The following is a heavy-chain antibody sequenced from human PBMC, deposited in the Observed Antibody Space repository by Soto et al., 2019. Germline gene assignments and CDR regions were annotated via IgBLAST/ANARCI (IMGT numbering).Heavy chain of an antibody. CDR1: GGSISSGDYY. CDR3: AREMATIYFDY. V-gene: IGHV4-30-4*01. J-gene: IGHJ4*02. CDR2: IYYSGST. Sequence: SETLSLTCTVSGGSISSGDYYWSWIRQPPGKGLEWIGYIYYSGSTYYNPSLKSRVTISVDTSKNQFSLKLSSVTAADTAVYYCAREMATIYFDYWGQGTLVTVS. D-gene: IGHD5-12*01.